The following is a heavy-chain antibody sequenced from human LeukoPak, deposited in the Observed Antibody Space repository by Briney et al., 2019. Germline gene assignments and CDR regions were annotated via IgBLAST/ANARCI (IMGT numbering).Heavy chain of an antibody. D-gene: IGHD3-22*01. J-gene: IGHJ4*02. CDR1: GFTFSSYG. CDR3: AKDLGDYYDSSGLYFDY. Sequence: GGSLRLSCAASGFTFSSYGMHWVRQAPGKGLEWVAVIWYDGSNKYYADSVKGRFTISRDNSKNTLYLQMNSLRAEDTAVYYCAKDLGDYYDSSGLYFDYWGQGTLVTVSS. V-gene: IGHV3-33*06. CDR2: IWYDGSNK.